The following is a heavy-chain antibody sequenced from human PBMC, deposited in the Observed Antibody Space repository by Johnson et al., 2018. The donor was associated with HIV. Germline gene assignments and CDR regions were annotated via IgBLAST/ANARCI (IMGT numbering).Heavy chain of an antibody. D-gene: IGHD3-9*01. J-gene: IGHJ3*01. CDR2: VTGTGGDT. V-gene: IGHV3-23*04. CDR1: GFTFSSYG. CDR3: ASGYILTGYSGAFDL. Sequence: VQLVESGGGLVQPGGSLRLSCAASGFTFSSYGMSWVRQAPGKGLEWVSGVTGTGGDTYYAESVKGRFTISRDNSKNTLYLQMNRLRAEDTAVYYCASGYILTGYSGAFDLWGQGTMVTVSS.